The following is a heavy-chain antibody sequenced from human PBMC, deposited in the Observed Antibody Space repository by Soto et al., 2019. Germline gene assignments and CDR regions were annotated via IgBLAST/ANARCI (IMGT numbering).Heavy chain of an antibody. CDR2: IYYSGST. D-gene: IGHD2-8*01. CDR3: SRVPRIVPKGGFYY. V-gene: IGHV4-30-4*01. CDR1: GGSISSDDYY. J-gene: IGHJ4*02. Sequence: QVQLQESGPGLVKPSQTLSLTCTVSGGSISSDDYYWSWIRQPPGKGLEWIGYIYYSGSTSYNPTLKRGVTISVDTSKNQFSLKRSSVTAADTAVYYFSRVPRIVPKGGFYYWGQGSLVTVSS.